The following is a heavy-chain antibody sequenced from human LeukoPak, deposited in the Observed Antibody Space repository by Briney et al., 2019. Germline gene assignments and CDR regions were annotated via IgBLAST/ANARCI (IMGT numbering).Heavy chain of an antibody. V-gene: IGHV4-39*01. CDR3: ARHATAGENFDP. J-gene: IGHJ5*02. Sequence: TSETLSLTCTVSGGSISSSSYYWGWIRQPPGKGLEWIGSIYYSGSTYYNPSLKSRVTISVDTSKNQFSLKLSSVTAADTAVYYCARHATAGENFDPWGQGTLVTVSS. CDR2: IYYSGST. D-gene: IGHD6-13*01. CDR1: GGSISSSSYY.